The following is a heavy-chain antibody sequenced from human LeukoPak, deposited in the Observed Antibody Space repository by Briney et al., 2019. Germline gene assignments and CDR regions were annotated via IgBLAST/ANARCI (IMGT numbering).Heavy chain of an antibody. D-gene: IGHD5-18*01. V-gene: IGHV3-30*02. CDR2: IRYDGSNK. CDR3: ARERRAAMGPFGY. CDR1: GFTFSSYG. J-gene: IGHJ4*02. Sequence: GGSLRLSCAASGFTFSSYGMHWVRQAPGKGLEWVAFIRYDGSNKYYADSVKGRFTISRDNSKSTLYLQMNSLRAEDTAVYYCARERRAAMGPFGYWGQGTLVTVSS.